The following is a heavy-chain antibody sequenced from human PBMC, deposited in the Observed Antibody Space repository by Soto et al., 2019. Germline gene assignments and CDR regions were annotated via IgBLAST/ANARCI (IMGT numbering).Heavy chain of an antibody. CDR1: GGSFSGYY. V-gene: IGHV4-34*01. D-gene: IGHD2-21*01. CDR3: AREAIPWRKLFGFDP. J-gene: IGHJ5*02. CDR2: INHSGST. Sequence: SETLSLTCAVYGGSFSGYYWSWIRQPPGKGLEWIGEINHSGSTNYNPSLKSRVTISVATSKNQFSLKLSSVTAADTAVYSCAREAIPWRKLFGFDPWAQGPLVTVS.